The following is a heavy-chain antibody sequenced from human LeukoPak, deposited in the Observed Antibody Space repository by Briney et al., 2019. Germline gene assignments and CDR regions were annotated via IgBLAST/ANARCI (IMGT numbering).Heavy chain of an antibody. V-gene: IGHV4-34*01. CDR1: GGSFSGYY. Sequence: NPSETLSLTCAVYGGSFSGYYWSWIRQPPGKGLEWIGEINHSGSTNYNPSLKSRVTISVDTSKNQFSLKLSSVTAADTAVYYCARGYCSSTSCYVFWFDPWGQGTLVTVSS. CDR2: INHSGST. J-gene: IGHJ5*02. D-gene: IGHD2-2*01. CDR3: ARGYCSSTSCYVFWFDP.